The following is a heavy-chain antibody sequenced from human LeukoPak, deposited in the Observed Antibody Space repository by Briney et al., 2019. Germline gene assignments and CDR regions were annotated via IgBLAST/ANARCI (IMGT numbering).Heavy chain of an antibody. J-gene: IGHJ4*02. CDR3: AIGHSLNACCGGLCHLIY. CDR2: IGGSGTII. D-gene: IGHD2-21*01. Sequence: PGGSLRLSCEASGFTFSSQAINWVRQAPGRGPEWVSYIGGSGTIIYYADSVKGRLTISSDNSKNTLYLQMNSLRAEDTAVYFCAIGHSLNACCGGLCHLIYWGQGTLVTVSS. V-gene: IGHV3-23*01. CDR1: GFTFSSQA.